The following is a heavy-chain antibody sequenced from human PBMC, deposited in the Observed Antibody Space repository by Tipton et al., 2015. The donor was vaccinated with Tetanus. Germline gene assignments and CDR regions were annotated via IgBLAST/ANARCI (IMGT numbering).Heavy chain of an antibody. Sequence: SLEGRVTMSVDKSNNQVSLRMTSVTAADTAVYYCARGRGRGAFDLWGQGTMVTVSS. D-gene: IGHD2-15*01. V-gene: IGHV4-4*07. J-gene: IGHJ3*01. CDR3: ARGRGRGAFDL.